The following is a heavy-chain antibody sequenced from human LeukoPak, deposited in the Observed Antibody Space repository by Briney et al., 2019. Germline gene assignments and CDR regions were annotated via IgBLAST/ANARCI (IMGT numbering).Heavy chain of an antibody. CDR2: TRYDGSEN. V-gene: IGHV3-30*02. Sequence: GESLRLSCAASGFTFSSYGMHWVRQAPDKGLEWVAFTRYDGSENYYADSVKGRFTISRDNSRNTLYLQMNSLRTEDTAVYYCMVLGTTPLGYWGQGTLVIVSS. CDR1: GFTFSSYG. D-gene: IGHD1-7*01. J-gene: IGHJ4*02. CDR3: MVLGTTPLGY.